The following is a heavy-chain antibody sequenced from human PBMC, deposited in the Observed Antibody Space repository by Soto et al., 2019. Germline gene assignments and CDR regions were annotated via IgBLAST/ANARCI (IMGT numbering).Heavy chain of an antibody. Sequence: ASVKVSCKASGYTFTSYDINWVRQATGQGLERMGWMNPNSGNTGYAQKFQGRVTMTRNTSISTAYMELSSLRSEDTAVYYCARVSAYFYGSGKQYYXDYWGQGTLVTVS. CDR3: ARVSAYFYGSGKQYYXDY. CDR1: GYTFTSYD. D-gene: IGHD3-10*01. J-gene: IGHJ4*02. V-gene: IGHV1-8*01. CDR2: MNPNSGNT.